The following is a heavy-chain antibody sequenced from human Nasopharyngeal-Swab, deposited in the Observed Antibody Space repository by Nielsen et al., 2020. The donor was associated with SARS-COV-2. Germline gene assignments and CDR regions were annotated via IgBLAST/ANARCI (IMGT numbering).Heavy chain of an antibody. V-gene: IGHV4-34*01. J-gene: IGHJ5*02. D-gene: IGHD2-8*01. CDR2: INHSGST. CDR3: ARGSCTNGLCYRRRGFDP. Sequence: SETLSLTCAVSGGSFSGYYWTWIRQPPGKGLEWIGEINHSGSTNYNPSLKSRVTISVDTSKNQFSLKLTSVTAADTAVYYCARGSCTNGLCYRRRGFDPWGQGTLVTVSS. CDR1: GGSFSGYY.